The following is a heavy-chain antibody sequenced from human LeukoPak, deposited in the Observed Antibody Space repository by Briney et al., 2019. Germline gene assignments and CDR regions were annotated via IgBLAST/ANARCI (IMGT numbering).Heavy chain of an antibody. CDR2: VHRNGRT. CDR3: ARDNSVGDNAWWFDP. V-gene: IGHV4-59*01. CDR1: GASLSSYY. Sequence: SETLSLTCTLSGASLSSYYWNWMRQSPGKGLEWIGYVHRNGRTNYSPSLKSRVTISVDTSNNQFFLKLTSLTAADTAIYYCARDNSVGDNAWWFDPWGQGTLVTVSS. D-gene: IGHD1-26*01. J-gene: IGHJ5*02.